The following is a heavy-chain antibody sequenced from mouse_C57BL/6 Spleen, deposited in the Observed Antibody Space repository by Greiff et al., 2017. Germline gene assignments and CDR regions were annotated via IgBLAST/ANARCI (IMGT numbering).Heavy chain of an antibody. D-gene: IGHD2-4*01. CDR1: GYTFTSYW. Sequence: VKLQESGTELVKPGASVKLSCKASGYTFTSYWMHWVKQRPGQGLEWIGNINPSNGGTNYNEKFKSKATLTVDKSSSTAYMQLSSLTSEDSAVYYCARDLGLRREGLVDYWGQGTTLTVSS. CDR3: ARDLGLRREGLVDY. V-gene: IGHV1-53*01. J-gene: IGHJ2*01. CDR2: INPSNGGT.